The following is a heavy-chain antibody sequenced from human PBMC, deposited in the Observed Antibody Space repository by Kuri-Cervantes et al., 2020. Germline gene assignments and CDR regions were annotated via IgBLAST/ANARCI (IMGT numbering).Heavy chain of an antibody. Sequence: GGSLRLSCKASGYTFTGYYMHWVRQAPGQGLEWMGWINPNSGGTNYAQKFQGRVTMTRDTSISTAYMELSRLRSDDTAVYYRARDRFSSSSWYAFDYWGQGTLVTVSS. CDR1: GYTFTGYY. CDR2: INPNSGGT. CDR3: ARDRFSSSSWYAFDY. D-gene: IGHD6-13*01. J-gene: IGHJ4*02. V-gene: IGHV1-2*02.